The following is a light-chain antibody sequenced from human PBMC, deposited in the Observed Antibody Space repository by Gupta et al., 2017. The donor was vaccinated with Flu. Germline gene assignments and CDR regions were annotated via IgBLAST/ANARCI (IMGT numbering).Light chain of an antibody. CDR1: QSVSSY. CDR2: DAS. J-gene: IGKJ2*03. V-gene: IGKV3-11*01. Sequence: EIVLTQSPATLSLSPGERATLCCRASQSVSSYLAWYQQKPGQAPRLLIYDASNRATGIPARFSGSGSGTDFTLTISSLEPEDFAVYYCQQRSNWYSFGQGTKLEI. CDR3: QQRSNWYS.